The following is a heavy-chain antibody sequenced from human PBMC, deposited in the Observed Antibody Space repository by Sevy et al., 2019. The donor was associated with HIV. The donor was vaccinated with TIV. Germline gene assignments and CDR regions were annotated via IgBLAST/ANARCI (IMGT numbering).Heavy chain of an antibody. V-gene: IGHV3-49*04. CDR2: LKNKARGGTL. CDR3: TRGKGAQSIFDY. Sequence: GGSLRLSCTASGFSFGDYAMNWVRQAPGKGLEWVAFLKNKARGGTLDHAASVKGRFTISRDYSKSIVYLQMNDLRTEDTGVYYCTRGKGAQSIFDYWGQGALVTVSS. J-gene: IGHJ4*02. D-gene: IGHD1-26*01. CDR1: GFSFGDYA.